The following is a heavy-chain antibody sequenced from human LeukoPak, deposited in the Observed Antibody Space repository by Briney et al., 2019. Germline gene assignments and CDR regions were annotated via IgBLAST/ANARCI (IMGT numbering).Heavy chain of an antibody. Sequence: GGSLRLSCAASGFTFSSYSMNWVRQAPGKGLEWVSSISSSSSYIYYADSVEGRFTISRDDSKNTLYLQMSSLRAEDTAVYYCAKDRGDSGGYPLFDYWGQGTLVTVSS. CDR3: AKDRGDSGGYPLFDY. CDR1: GFTFSSYS. D-gene: IGHD3-22*01. J-gene: IGHJ4*02. CDR2: ISSSSSYI. V-gene: IGHV3-21*04.